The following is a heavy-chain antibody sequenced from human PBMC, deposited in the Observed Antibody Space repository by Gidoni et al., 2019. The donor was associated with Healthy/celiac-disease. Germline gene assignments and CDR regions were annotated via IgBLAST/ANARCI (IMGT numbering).Heavy chain of an antibody. D-gene: IGHD5-12*01. V-gene: IGHV1-3*01. CDR1: GYTFTSYA. Sequence: QVQLVQSGAEVKKPGASVKVSCKASGYTFTSYAMHWVRQAPGQRLEWMGWINAGNGNTKYSQKFQGRVTITRDTSASTAYMELSSLRSEDTAVYYCARDPYRLSGYDLNWFDPWGQGTLVTVSS. J-gene: IGHJ5*02. CDR3: ARDPYRLSGYDLNWFDP. CDR2: INAGNGNT.